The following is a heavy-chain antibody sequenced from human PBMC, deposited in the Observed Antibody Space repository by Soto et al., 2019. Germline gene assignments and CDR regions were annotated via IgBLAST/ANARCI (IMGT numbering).Heavy chain of an antibody. Sequence: GGSLRLSCAPSGFTFSSYGIHWVRQAPGKGLEWVAVIWYDGSNKYYADSVKGRFTISRDNSKNTLYLQMNRLRAEDTAVYYCARDIMTTVTHDAFDIWRKGTMVTVSS. CDR2: IWYDGSNK. V-gene: IGHV3-33*01. CDR1: GFTFSSYG. D-gene: IGHD4-17*01. CDR3: ARDIMTTVTHDAFDI. J-gene: IGHJ3*02.